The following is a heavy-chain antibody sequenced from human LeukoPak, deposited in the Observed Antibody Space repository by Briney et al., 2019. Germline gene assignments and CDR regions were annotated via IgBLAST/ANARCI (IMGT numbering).Heavy chain of an antibody. Sequence: GGSLRLSCAASGFTFNNYAMSWVRQAPGKELEWASAISGSGGSTYYADSVKGRFTVSRDNSKDTLYLQMNSLRAEDTAVYYCAKAAWNNWFDPWGQGTLVTVSS. J-gene: IGHJ5*02. V-gene: IGHV3-23*01. CDR1: GFTFNNYA. D-gene: IGHD1-1*01. CDR2: ISGSGGST. CDR3: AKAAWNNWFDP.